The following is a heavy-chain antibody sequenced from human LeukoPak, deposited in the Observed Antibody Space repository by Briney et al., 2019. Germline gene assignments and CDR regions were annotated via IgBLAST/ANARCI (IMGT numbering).Heavy chain of an antibody. D-gene: IGHD6-19*01. J-gene: IGHJ6*02. CDR3: AKAVAALYYYYYGMDV. V-gene: IGHV3-23*01. Sequence: GGSLRLSCAASGFTFSSYAMSWVRQAPGKGLEWVSAISGSGGSTYYADSVKGRVTISRDNSKNTLYLQMNSLRAEDTAVYYCAKAVAALYYYYYGMDVWGQGTTVTVSS. CDR2: ISGSGGST. CDR1: GFTFSSYA.